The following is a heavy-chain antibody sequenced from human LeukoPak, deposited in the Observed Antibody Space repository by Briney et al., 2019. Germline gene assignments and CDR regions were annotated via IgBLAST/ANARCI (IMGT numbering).Heavy chain of an antibody. CDR3: ARGADYGPDY. CDR1: GGSFSGYY. V-gene: IGHV4-34*01. D-gene: IGHD4-17*01. CDR2: INHSGST. J-gene: IGHJ4*02. Sequence: PSETLSLTCAVHGGSFSGYYWSWIRQPPGKGLEWIGEINHSGSTNHNPSLKSRVTISVDTSKSQFSLKLSSVTAADTAVYYCARGADYGPDYWGQGTLVTVSS.